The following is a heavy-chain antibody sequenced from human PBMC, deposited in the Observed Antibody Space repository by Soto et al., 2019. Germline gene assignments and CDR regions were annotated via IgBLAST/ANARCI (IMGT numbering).Heavy chain of an antibody. CDR1: GGSVSGYY. CDR3: AREGVVVVAATYYYYYGMDV. J-gene: IGHJ6*02. D-gene: IGHD2-15*01. Sequence: SEALSLTSDVYGGSVSGYYWSWIRQPPGKGLEGIGEINHSGSTNYNPSLKSRVTISVDTSKNQFSLKLSSVTAADTAVYYCAREGVVVVAATYYYYYGMDVWGQAPKVTVSS. V-gene: IGHV4-34*01. CDR2: INHSGST.